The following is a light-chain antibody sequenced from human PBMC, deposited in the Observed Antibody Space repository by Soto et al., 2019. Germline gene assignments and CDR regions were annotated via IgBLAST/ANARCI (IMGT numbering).Light chain of an antibody. CDR1: QDIRKY. J-gene: IGKJ5*01. CDR3: QQYHNVFT. Sequence: DILMTQSPSSLSPSLGDRATITCQARQDIRKYLNWYQLKPGKAPKLLIYDASDLETGVSSTLSGSGTGTNFTFTISSLQPEDIATYYIQQYHNVFTFGQGTRLEIK. CDR2: DAS. V-gene: IGKV1-33*01.